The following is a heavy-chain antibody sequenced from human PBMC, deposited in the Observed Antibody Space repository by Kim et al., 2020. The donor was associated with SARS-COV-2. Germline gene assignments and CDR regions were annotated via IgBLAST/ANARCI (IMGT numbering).Heavy chain of an antibody. V-gene: IGHV1-2*04. Sequence: ASVKVSCKASGYIFTGYYMHWVRQAPGQGLEWMGWINPNSGGTNYAQKFQGWVTMTRDTSISTAYMELSRLRSGDTAVYYCARERSEVSGSYSYGMDVWGQGTTVTVSS. CDR2: INPNSGGT. CDR1: GYIFTGYY. J-gene: IGHJ6*02. D-gene: IGHD1-26*01. CDR3: ARERSEVSGSYSYGMDV.